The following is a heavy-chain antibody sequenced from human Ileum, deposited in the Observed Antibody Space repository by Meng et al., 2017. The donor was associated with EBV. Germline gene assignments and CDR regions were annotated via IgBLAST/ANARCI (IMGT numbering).Heavy chain of an antibody. J-gene: IGHJ4*02. D-gene: IGHD2/OR15-2a*01. CDR2: ISIDGRDT. Sequence: EVHLVESGGGLVQPGGSLRLSCAVSGFTFTNYWMHWVRQVPGKGLEWVSRISIDGRDTTYADSVKGRFTISRDNAKNTLYLQMNSRRVEDTAVYYCARDLYGPGYGGQGTLVTVSS. V-gene: IGHV3-74*01. CDR1: GFTFTNYW. CDR3: ARDLYGPGY.